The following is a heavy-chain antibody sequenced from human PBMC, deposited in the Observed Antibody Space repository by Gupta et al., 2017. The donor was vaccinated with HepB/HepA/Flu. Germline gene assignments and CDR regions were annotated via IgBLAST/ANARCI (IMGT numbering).Heavy chain of an antibody. V-gene: IGHV3-66*01. Sequence: VQVVGSGGGLVQPGGYLRLSCAASAVSITGNYMKWVRQAPGKGLGWVSAVHGVEKTYYADSVKGRGIISRDTSKTTPYPQMHRLRFDDTAVSYCETFSIWGQGTLVTVSS. CDR3: ETFSI. J-gene: IGHJ4*02. D-gene: IGHD2/OR15-2a*01. CDR1: AVSITGNY. CDR2: VHGVEKT.